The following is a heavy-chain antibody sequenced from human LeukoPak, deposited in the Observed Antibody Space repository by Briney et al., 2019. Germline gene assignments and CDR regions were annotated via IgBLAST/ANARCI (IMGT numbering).Heavy chain of an antibody. J-gene: IGHJ4*02. CDR2: MYSSGTT. CDR3: ARGRVIVVVSMFDY. Sequence: PSETLSLTCTVSGDSISSYYWGWIRQPAGKGLEWIGRMYSSGTTHYSPSLKSRVTISVDTSKNQFSLKLSSVTAADTAVYYCARGRVIVVVSMFDYWGQGTLVTVSS. D-gene: IGHD3-22*01. CDR1: GDSISSYY. V-gene: IGHV4-4*07.